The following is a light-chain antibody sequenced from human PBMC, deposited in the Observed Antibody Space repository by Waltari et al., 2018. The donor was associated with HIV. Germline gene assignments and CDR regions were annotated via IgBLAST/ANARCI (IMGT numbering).Light chain of an antibody. Sequence: EIVLTQSPGTLSLSPGERATLSCRASQSISNRYLACYQQKPGQAPRLLIYGASSRVTGIPDRFSGSGSGTDFTLTISRLEPEDLAVYYCQQYGSSPRTFGQGTKLEIK. CDR1: QSISNRY. CDR2: GAS. V-gene: IGKV3-20*01. J-gene: IGKJ2*01. CDR3: QQYGSSPRT.